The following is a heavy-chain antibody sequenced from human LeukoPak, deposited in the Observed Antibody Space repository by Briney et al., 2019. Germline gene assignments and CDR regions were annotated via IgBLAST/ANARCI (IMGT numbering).Heavy chain of an antibody. Sequence: GGSLRLSCAASGFTFSSYGMIWVRQAPGKGLEWVSGISGSGGSTYVADSVKGRFTISRDNSKNTLYLQMNSLRAEDTAVYYCARGPMPRGYAYWGQGTLVTVSS. D-gene: IGHD3-10*01. CDR3: ARGPMPRGYAY. CDR2: ISGSGGST. J-gene: IGHJ4*02. V-gene: IGHV3-23*01. CDR1: GFTFSSYG.